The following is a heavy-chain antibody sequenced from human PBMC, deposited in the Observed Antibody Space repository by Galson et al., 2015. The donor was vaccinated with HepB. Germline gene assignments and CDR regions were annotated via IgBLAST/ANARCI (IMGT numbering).Heavy chain of an antibody. V-gene: IGHV3-66*02. Sequence: SLRLSCAASGFTVSSNYMSWVRQAPGKGLEWVSVIYSGGSTYYADSVRGRFTISRDNSKNTLYLQMNSLRAEDTAVYYCARDRGRGYCSGDNCPGNYYYGMDVWGQGTTVTVSS. J-gene: IGHJ6*02. D-gene: IGHD2-15*01. CDR3: ARDRGRGYCSGDNCPGNYYYGMDV. CDR2: IYSGGST. CDR1: GFTVSSNY.